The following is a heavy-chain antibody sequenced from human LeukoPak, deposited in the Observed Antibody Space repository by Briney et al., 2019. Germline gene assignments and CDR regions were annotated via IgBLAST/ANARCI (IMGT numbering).Heavy chain of an antibody. D-gene: IGHD2-2*01. Sequence: SETLSLTCTVSGGSISSYYWSWIRQPPGKGLEWIGYIYYSGSTNYNPSLKSRVTISVDTSKNQFSLKLSSVTAADTAVYYYATLPVPGNYFDYWGQGTLVTVSS. CDR1: GGSISSYY. CDR3: ATLPVPGNYFDY. J-gene: IGHJ4*02. V-gene: IGHV4-59*08. CDR2: IYYSGST.